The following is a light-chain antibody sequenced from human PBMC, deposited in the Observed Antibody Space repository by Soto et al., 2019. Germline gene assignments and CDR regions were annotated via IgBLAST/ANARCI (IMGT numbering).Light chain of an antibody. J-gene: IGKJ1*01. V-gene: IGKV3-15*01. Sequence: EVVMPLSPSTLSASTRERATLSCRASQSVNTNLAWYQKKPGQAPTVLVYAASTRATGIPDRFSGSGSGTDFTLTISSLQPEDFALYYCQEYNDGPRGTFGQGTKVDI. CDR3: QEYNDGPRGT. CDR2: AAS. CDR1: QSVNTN.